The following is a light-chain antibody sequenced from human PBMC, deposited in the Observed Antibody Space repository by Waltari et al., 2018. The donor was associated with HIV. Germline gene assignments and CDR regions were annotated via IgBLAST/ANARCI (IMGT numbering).Light chain of an antibody. CDR1: SSDVGNSNY. Sequence: QSALTQPASVSGSPGQSLTISCTGTSSDVGNSNYVSWYQQYPGKAPKLMIYEVSNRPSGVSNRFSGSKSVNTASLTISGLQAEDEADYYCSSYTSSSTLVFGGGTKLTVL. CDR3: SSYTSSSTLV. J-gene: IGLJ2*01. CDR2: EVS. V-gene: IGLV2-14*01.